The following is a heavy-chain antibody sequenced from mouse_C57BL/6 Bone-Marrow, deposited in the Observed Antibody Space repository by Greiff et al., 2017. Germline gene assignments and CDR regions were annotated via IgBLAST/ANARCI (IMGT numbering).Heavy chain of an antibody. V-gene: IGHV5-4*03. CDR2: ISDGGSYT. J-gene: IGHJ2*01. CDR1: GFTFSSYA. Sequence: EVKVVESGGGLVKPGGSLKLSCAASGFTFSSYAMSWVRQTPEKRLEWVATISDGGSYTYYPDNVKGRFTISRDNAKNNLYLQMSHLKSEDTAMYYCARGDYYGSRAFDYWGQGTTLTVSS. CDR3: ARGDYYGSRAFDY. D-gene: IGHD1-1*01.